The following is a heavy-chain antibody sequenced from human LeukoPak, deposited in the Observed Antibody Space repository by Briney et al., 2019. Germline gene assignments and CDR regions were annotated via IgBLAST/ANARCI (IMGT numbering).Heavy chain of an antibody. CDR3: ARTLSYDSSENFDY. D-gene: IGHD3-22*01. CDR2: IYPGDSDT. J-gene: IGHJ4*02. V-gene: IGHV5-51*01. CDR1: GYNFASYW. Sequence: GESLKISCKGSGYNFASYWIGWVRQMPGKGLEWMGIIYPGDSDTRYSPSFQGQVTMSADKSISTAYLQWSSLKASDTAMYYCARTLSYDSSENFDYWGQGTLVTVSS.